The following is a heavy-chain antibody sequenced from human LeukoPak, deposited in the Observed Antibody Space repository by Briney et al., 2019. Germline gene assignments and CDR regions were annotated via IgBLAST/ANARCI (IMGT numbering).Heavy chain of an antibody. CDR1: GGSIRTYC. J-gene: IGHJ4*02. CDR3: ARRLLTTTVRGVRIAGSIDS. D-gene: IGHD3-10*01. Sequence: SETLSLTCTVSGGSIRTYCWGWFRQSPEKGRVAIGYIDYTGSTNYNPSLTGQVTISVDTSKNQFSLKLTSVPAADTAVYYCARRLLTTTVRGVRIAGSIDSWAQGTLVTVS. V-gene: IGHV4-59*08. CDR2: IDYTGST.